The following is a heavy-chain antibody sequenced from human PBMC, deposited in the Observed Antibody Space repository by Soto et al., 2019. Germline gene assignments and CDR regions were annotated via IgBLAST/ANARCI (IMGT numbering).Heavy chain of an antibody. D-gene: IGHD2-2*02. CDR3: AKNPTWGVVPAAIRGWFDP. CDR1: GFTFSRYA. J-gene: IGHJ5*02. V-gene: IGHV3-23*01. CDR2: ISGRGGST. Sequence: LRLSCAASGFTFSRYAMSWVRQAPGKGLEWGSAISGRGGSTYYADSVKGRFSISRDNSNNTLYLQMNILSAEHTAVYYCAKNPTWGVVPAAIRGWFDPWGQGTLVTVSS.